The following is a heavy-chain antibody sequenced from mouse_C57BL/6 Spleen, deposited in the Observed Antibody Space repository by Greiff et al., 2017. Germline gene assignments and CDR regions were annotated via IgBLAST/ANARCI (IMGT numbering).Heavy chain of an antibody. V-gene: IGHV1-4*01. CDR1: GYTFTSYT. CDR2: INPSSGYT. J-gene: IGHJ4*01. Sequence: QVQLKQSGAELARPGASVKMSCKASGYTFTSYTMHWVKQRPGQGLEWIGYINPSSGYTKYNQKFKDKATLTADKSSSTAYMQLSSLTSEDSAVYYCARKEDYYDFAMDYWGQGTSVTVSS. D-gene: IGHD2-4*01. CDR3: ARKEDYYDFAMDY.